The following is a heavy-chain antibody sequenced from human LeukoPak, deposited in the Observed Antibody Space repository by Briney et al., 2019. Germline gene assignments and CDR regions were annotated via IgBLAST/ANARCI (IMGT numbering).Heavy chain of an antibody. J-gene: IGHJ4*02. CDR2: IYTSGST. CDR3: ARNGSRTTGFDY. V-gene: IGHV4-4*07. D-gene: IGHD4-17*01. Sequence: SETLSLTCTVSDGPISGYYWSWIRQPAGKGLEWIGRIYTSGSTNYNPTLESRVTMSVDTSKNPLSLKLSSVTAADTAVYYCARNGSRTTGFDYWGQGTLVTVSS. CDR1: DGPISGYY.